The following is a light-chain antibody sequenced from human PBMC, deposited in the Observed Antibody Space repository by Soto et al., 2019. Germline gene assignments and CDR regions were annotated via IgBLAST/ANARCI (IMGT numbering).Light chain of an antibody. CDR2: GAS. Sequence: IVTTQCPAILSVSPGENATLSCRASQSVSSNLAWYQQKPGQAPRLLIYGASTRATGIPARFSGSGSGTEFTLTISSLQSEDFAVYYCQQYNNWPPITFGQGTRLEIK. CDR1: QSVSSN. V-gene: IGKV3-15*01. J-gene: IGKJ5*01. CDR3: QQYNNWPPIT.